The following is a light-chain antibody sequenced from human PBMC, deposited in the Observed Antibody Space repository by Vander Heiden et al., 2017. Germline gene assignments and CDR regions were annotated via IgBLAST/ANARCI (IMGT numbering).Light chain of an antibody. CDR1: QSVSSY. CDR3: QQRSNWPLT. V-gene: IGKV3-11*01. J-gene: IGKJ4*01. CDR2: DAS. Sequence: EFVLTHSPATLSLSPGERATLSCRASQSVSSYLAWYQQKPGQAPRLLIFDASNRATGIPARFSGSGSGTDFTLTISSLEPEDFALYHCQQRSNWPLTFGGGTKVEIK.